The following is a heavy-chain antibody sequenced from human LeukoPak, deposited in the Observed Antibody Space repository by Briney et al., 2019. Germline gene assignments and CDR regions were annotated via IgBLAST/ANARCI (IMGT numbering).Heavy chain of an antibody. CDR3: ARIRRVRGVGVVHSWFDP. Sequence: SESLSLTCTVSGGSISNSSFYWGWIRQPPGKGLEWIGSLYFSGITYYNPSLKSRLTISVDTSKNQFSLNLSSVTAADTAVYYCARIRRVRGVGVVHSWFDPWGQGTLVTVSS. J-gene: IGHJ5*02. CDR1: GGSISNSSFY. D-gene: IGHD3-10*01. CDR2: LYFSGIT. V-gene: IGHV4-39*01.